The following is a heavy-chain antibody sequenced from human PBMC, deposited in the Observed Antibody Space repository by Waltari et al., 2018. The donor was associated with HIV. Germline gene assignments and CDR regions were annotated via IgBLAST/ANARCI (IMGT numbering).Heavy chain of an antibody. CDR3: ARDRGIAVAGTRWFDP. J-gene: IGHJ5*02. CDR1: GGSISSYY. CDR2: IYYSGST. V-gene: IGHV4-59*01. Sequence: QVQLQESGPGLVKPSETLSLTCTVSGGSISSYYWSWIRPPPGKGLEWIGYIYYSGSTNYNPSLKSRVTISVDTSKNQFSLKLSSVTAADTAVYYCARDRGIAVAGTRWFDPWGQGTLVTVSS. D-gene: IGHD6-19*01.